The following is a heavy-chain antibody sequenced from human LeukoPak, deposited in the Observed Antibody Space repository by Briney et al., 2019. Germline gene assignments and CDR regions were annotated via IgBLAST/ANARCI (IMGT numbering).Heavy chain of an antibody. V-gene: IGHV3-11*01. J-gene: IGHJ4*02. CDR2: ISSSGRVT. CDR3: AKASWAGVTTTYFAY. CDR1: GFTFTDYY. D-gene: IGHD1-26*01. Sequence: GGSLRLSCAASGFTFTDYYMTWIRQAPGKGLEWVSYISSSGRVTYYADSVKGRFTISRDNMKNSLFLQLTSLRAEDTAVYYCAKASWAGVTTTYFAYWAQGTLVTVFS.